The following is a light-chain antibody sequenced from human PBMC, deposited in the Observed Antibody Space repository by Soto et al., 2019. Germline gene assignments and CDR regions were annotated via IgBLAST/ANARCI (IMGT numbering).Light chain of an antibody. Sequence: EIVLTQSPGTLSLSPGERATLSCRASQTVNNRYLAWYQQKPGQAPRLLIYGASSGATGIPDRFSGSGSGTDFTLTISRLEPEDFAVYYCQQYSSSPLTFGGGTKVDI. CDR2: GAS. CDR3: QQYSSSPLT. CDR1: QTVNNRY. J-gene: IGKJ4*01. V-gene: IGKV3-20*01.